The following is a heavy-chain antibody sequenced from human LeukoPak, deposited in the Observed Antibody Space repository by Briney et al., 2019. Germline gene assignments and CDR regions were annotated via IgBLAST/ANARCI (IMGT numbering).Heavy chain of an antibody. D-gene: IGHD3-10*01. CDR2: IYYSGDT. Sequence: PSETLSLTCTVSGGSISTYYWSWIRQPRGERLEWIGYIYYSGDTNYNPSLNSRVTISVDTSKNQVSLKLNSLTAADTAVYYCARSTYYGSGNDFWGQGILVTVSS. CDR3: ARSTYYGSGNDF. J-gene: IGHJ4*02. CDR1: GGSISTYY. V-gene: IGHV4-59*01.